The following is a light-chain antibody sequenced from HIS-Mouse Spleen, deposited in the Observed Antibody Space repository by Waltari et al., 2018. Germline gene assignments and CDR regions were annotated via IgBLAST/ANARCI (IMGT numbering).Light chain of an antibody. CDR1: ALPKNI. CDR3: YSTDSSGNHRV. Sequence: SYELTQPPPVSLPPGQTARTTCSGDALPKNIAYWYQQKSGQAPVLVIYEDSKRPSGIPERFSGSSSGTMATLTISGAQVEDEADYYCYSTDSSGNHRVFGGGTKLTVL. V-gene: IGLV3-10*01. J-gene: IGLJ2*01. CDR2: EDS.